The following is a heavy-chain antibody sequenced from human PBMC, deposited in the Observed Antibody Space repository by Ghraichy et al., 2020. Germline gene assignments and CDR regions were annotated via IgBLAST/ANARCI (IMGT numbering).Heavy chain of an antibody. CDR3: AKDHSGGDYPWYFDL. D-gene: IGHD4-17*01. Sequence: GSLRLSCAASGFTFSSYAMSWVRQAPGKGLEWVSAISGSGGSTYYADSVKGRFTISRDNSKNTLYLQMNSLRAEDTAVYYCAKDHSGGDYPWYFDLWGRGTLVTVSS. CDR2: ISGSGGST. V-gene: IGHV3-23*01. CDR1: GFTFSSYA. J-gene: IGHJ2*01.